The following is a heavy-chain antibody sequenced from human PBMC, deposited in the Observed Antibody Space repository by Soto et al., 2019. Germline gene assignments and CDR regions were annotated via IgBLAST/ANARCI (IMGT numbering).Heavy chain of an antibody. CDR2: IIPIFGTA. J-gene: IGHJ6*02. CDR3: ARSKVPAAISPYYYYGMDV. Sequence: SVKVSCKASGGTFISYAISWVRQAPGQGLEWMGGIIPIFGTANYAQKFQGRVTITADESTSTAYMELSSLRSEDTAVYYCARSKVPAAISPYYYYGMDVWGQGTTVTVSS. V-gene: IGHV1-69*13. D-gene: IGHD2-2*01. CDR1: GGTFISYA.